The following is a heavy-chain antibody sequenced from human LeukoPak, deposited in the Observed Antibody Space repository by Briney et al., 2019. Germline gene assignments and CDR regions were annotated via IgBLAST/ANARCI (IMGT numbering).Heavy chain of an antibody. V-gene: IGHV4-34*01. Sequence: SETLSLTCAVYGGSFSGYYWSWLRQPPGKGLEWIGEINHSGSTNYNPSLKSRVTISVDTSKNQFSLKLSSVTAADTAVYYCARAWSSSYRIFDYWGQGTLVTVSS. CDR2: INHSGST. D-gene: IGHD2-15*01. CDR1: GGSFSGYY. J-gene: IGHJ4*02. CDR3: ARAWSSSYRIFDY.